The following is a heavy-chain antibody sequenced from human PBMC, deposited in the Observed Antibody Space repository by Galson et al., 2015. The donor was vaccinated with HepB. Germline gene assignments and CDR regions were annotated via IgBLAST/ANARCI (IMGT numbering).Heavy chain of an antibody. D-gene: IGHD2-21*02. J-gene: IGHJ5*02. V-gene: IGHV6-1*01. CDR2: TYYRSKWYN. Sequence: CAISGDSVPSNSAAWNWIRQSPSRGLEWLGRTYYRSKWYNDYAVSVKSRITINPDTSRNQFSLQLNSVTPEDTAVYYCASGYCGGDCYSWWFDPWGQGTLVTVSS. CDR3: ASGYCGGDCYSWWFDP. CDR1: GDSVPSNSAA.